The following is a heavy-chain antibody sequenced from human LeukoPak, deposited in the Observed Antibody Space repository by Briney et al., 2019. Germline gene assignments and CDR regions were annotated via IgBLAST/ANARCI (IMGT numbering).Heavy chain of an antibody. J-gene: IGHJ5*02. V-gene: IGHV1-69*04. CDR3: ARTPYYYDSSGYYRPLP. CDR2: IIPILGIA. D-gene: IGHD3-22*01. Sequence: GASVKVSCKASGGTFSSYAISWVRQAPGQGLEWMGRIIPILGIANYAQKFQGRVTITADKSTSTAYMELSSLRSEDTAVYYCARTPYYYDSSGYYRPLPWGQGTLVTVSS. CDR1: GGTFSSYA.